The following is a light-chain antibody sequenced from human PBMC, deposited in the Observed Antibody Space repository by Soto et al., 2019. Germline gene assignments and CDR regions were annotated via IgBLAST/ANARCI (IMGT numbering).Light chain of an antibody. J-gene: IGLJ2*01. CDR1: ISDVGGYNY. CDR3: SSYAGNNNLV. V-gene: IGLV2-11*01. Sequence: QSVLTQPRSVSGSPGQSVTISCTGTISDVGGYNYVSWYQHHPGKAPKLLISDVTKRPSWVPDRFSGSKSGNTASLTISDLQAEDKADYYCSSYAGNNNLVFGGGTKVTAL. CDR2: DVT.